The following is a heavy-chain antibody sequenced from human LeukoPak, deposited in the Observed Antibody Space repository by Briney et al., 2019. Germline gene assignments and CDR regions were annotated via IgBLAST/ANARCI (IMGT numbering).Heavy chain of an antibody. Sequence: PGGSLRLSCAASGVTFSNYWMHWGRQAPGKGLVWVSRINRDGSRTDYADSVKGRFTISRDNAKNTLYLQMNSLRAEDTAVYYCAGETSVGYWGQGTLVTVSS. V-gene: IGHV3-74*01. CDR2: INRDGSRT. CDR1: GVTFSNYW. J-gene: IGHJ4*02. D-gene: IGHD4-23*01. CDR3: AGETSVGY.